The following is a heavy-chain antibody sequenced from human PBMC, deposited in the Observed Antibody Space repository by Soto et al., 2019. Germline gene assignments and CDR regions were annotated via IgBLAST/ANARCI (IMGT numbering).Heavy chain of an antibody. CDR1: GGSLSGYY. CDR3: ARGQEGVLATH. D-gene: IGHD5-12*01. CDR2: VKDGGHT. Sequence: QVQLQQWGAGLLKPSETLSLNCAVTGGSLSGYYWSWIRQPPGKGLEWIGEVKDGGHTNYRPSLRGRVTISSDTSNNHFSLRLNSVTAADTGVYYCARGQEGVLATHWDQGSLVTVSS. J-gene: IGHJ4*02. V-gene: IGHV4-34*01.